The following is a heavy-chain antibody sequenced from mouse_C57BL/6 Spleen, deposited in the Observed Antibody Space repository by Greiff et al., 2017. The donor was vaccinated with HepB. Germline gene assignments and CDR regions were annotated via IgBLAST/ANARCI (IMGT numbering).Heavy chain of an antibody. Sequence: EVMLVESGGGLVKPGGSLKLSCAASGFTFSDYGMHWVRQAPEKGLEWVAYISSGSSTIYYADTVKGRFTISRDNAKNTLFLQMTRLRSEDTAMYYCARSGTRTFAYWGQGTLVTVSA. V-gene: IGHV5-17*01. D-gene: IGHD1-3*01. CDR3: ARSGTRTFAY. CDR1: GFTFSDYG. CDR2: ISSGSSTI. J-gene: IGHJ3*01.